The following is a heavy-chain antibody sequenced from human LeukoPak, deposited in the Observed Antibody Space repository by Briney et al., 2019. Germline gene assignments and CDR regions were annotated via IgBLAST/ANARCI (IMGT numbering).Heavy chain of an antibody. CDR3: ARGNPYSSGGNHYYYGMDV. CDR1: GFTVSSNY. J-gene: IGHJ6*02. CDR2: MYSGGST. Sequence: PGGSLRLSCAASGFTVSSNYMSWVRQAPGKGLEWVSVMYSGGSTYYADSVEGRFTISRDTSKNTLYLQMNSLRAEDTAVYYCARGNPYSSGGNHYYYGMDVWGQGTTVTVSS. D-gene: IGHD6-19*01. V-gene: IGHV3-53*01.